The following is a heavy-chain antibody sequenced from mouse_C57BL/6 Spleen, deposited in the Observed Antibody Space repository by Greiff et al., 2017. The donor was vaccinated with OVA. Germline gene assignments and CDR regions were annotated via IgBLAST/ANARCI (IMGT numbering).Heavy chain of an antibody. J-gene: IGHJ4*01. D-gene: IGHD2-5*01. Sequence: QVHVKQSGPGLVQPSQSLSITCTVSGFSLTSYGVHWVRQSPGKGLEWLGVIWSGGSTDYNAAFISRLSISKDNSKSQVFFKMNSLQADDTAIYYCARGSPYYSNGYYAMDYWGQGTSVTVSS. CDR3: ARGSPYYSNGYYAMDY. CDR1: GFSLTSYG. V-gene: IGHV2-2*01. CDR2: IWSGGST.